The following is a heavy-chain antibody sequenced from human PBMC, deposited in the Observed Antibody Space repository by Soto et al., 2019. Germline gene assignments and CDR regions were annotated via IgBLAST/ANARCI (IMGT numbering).Heavy chain of an antibody. V-gene: IGHV1-18*01. Sequence: ASVKVSCKASGYTFTSYGISWVRQAPGQGLEWMGWISAYNGNTNYAQKLQGRVTMTTDTSTSTAYMELRSLRSDDTAVYYCARDRDSSGWYSSRKGYDYWGQGTLVTVSS. CDR3: ARDRDSSGWYSSRKGYDY. CDR2: ISAYNGNT. J-gene: IGHJ4*02. D-gene: IGHD6-19*01. CDR1: GYTFTSYG.